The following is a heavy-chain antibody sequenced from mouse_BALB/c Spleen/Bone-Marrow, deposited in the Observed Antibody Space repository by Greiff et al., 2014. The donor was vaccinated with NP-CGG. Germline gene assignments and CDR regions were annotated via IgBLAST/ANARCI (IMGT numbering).Heavy chain of an antibody. CDR1: GYTFTSYW. CDR3: ARSPMIKESYAMDY. CDR2: ITPGSDDT. J-gene: IGHJ4*01. V-gene: IGHV1S41*01. Sequence: DLVKPGASVKLSCKASGYTFTSYWIHWVKQKPGQGLEWIGRITPGSDDTTYNDMFKGKATLTLDTSSSTAYIQLISLSSEDSPVYFCARSPMIKESYAMDYWGQGTSVTVSS. D-gene: IGHD2-4*01.